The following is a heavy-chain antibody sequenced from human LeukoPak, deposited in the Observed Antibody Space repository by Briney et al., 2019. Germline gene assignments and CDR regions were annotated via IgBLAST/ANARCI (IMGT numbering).Heavy chain of an antibody. Sequence: GGSLRLSCAASGFTFDDYAMHWVRQAPGKGLEWVSLISGDGGSTYYADSVKGRFTISRDNSKNSLYLQMNSLRTEDTALYYCAKGHGYYDIVTGTLAYWGQGTLATDSS. CDR2: ISGDGGST. V-gene: IGHV3-43*02. CDR3: AKGHGYYDIVTGTLAY. J-gene: IGHJ4*02. D-gene: IGHD3-9*01. CDR1: GFTFDDYA.